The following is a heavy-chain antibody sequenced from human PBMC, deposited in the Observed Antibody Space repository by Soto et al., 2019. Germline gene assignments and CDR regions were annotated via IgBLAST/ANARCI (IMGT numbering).Heavy chain of an antibody. CDR1: GYSFTSYW. D-gene: IGHD1-20*01. V-gene: IGHV5-51*01. CDR3: ARLTGGKPLNRWFDP. Sequence: PGESLKISCKGSGYSFTSYWIGWVRQMPGKGLEWVGIIYPGDSDTRYSPSFQGQVTISADKSISTAYLQWSSLKASDTAMYYCARLTGGKPLNRWFDPWGQGTLVTVSS. CDR2: IYPGDSDT. J-gene: IGHJ5*02.